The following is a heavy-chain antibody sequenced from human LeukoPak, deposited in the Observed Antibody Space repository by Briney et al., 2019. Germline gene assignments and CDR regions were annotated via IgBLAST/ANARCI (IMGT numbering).Heavy chain of an antibody. J-gene: IGHJ4*02. CDR1: GFTFSSYA. V-gene: IGHV3-23*01. CDR2: ISGSGGST. Sequence: PGGSLRLSCAASGFTFSSYAMSWVRQAPGKGLEWVSAISGSGGSTYYADSVKGRFTISRDNSKNTLYLQMNSLRAEDTAVYYCAKSGRYCSGGSCYQEASLDYWGQGTLVTVSS. D-gene: IGHD2-15*01. CDR3: AKSGRYCSGGSCYQEASLDY.